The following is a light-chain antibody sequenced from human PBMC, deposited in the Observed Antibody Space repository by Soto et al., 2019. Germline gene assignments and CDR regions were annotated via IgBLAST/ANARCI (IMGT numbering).Light chain of an antibody. V-gene: IGKV1-39*01. Sequence: DIPMTQSPSSLSASVGDRVTFTCRASQSISSYLNWYQQKPGKAPKLLIYPSSLQSGVPSRFSGSGSGTDFTLTISSLQPEDFATYYCQQSYSTPYTFGQGTKLEIK. CDR3: QQSYSTPYT. J-gene: IGKJ2*01. CDR1: QSISSY. CDR2: PS.